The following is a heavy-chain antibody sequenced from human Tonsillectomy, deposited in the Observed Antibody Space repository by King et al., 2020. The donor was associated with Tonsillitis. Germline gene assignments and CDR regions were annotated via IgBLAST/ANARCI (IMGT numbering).Heavy chain of an antibody. V-gene: IGHV4-30-2*01. CDR3: ASYCSSTSCYTEAFDY. CDR2: IYHSGST. D-gene: IGHD2-2*02. J-gene: IGHJ4*02. CDR1: GGSISSGGYS. Sequence: QLQESGSGLVKPSQTLSLTCAVSGGSISSGGYSWSWIRQPPGKGLEWIGYIYHSGSTYYNPSLKSRVTISVDRSKNQFSLKLSSVTAADTAVYYCASYCSSTSCYTEAFDYWGQGTLVTVSS.